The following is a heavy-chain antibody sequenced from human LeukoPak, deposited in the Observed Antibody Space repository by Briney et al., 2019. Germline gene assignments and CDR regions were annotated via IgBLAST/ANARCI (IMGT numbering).Heavy chain of an antibody. J-gene: IGHJ6*02. CDR1: GFTFSDYY. Sequence: PGGSLRLSCAASGFTFSDYYMSWIRQAPGKGLEWVSYISSSGSTIYYADSVKGRFTISRDNAKNSLYLQMNSLRAEDTAVYYCARESGTTGTTFPYYYYGMDVWGQGTTVTVSS. CDR3: ARESGTTGTTFPYYYYGMDV. V-gene: IGHV3-11*01. CDR2: ISSSGSTI. D-gene: IGHD1-1*01.